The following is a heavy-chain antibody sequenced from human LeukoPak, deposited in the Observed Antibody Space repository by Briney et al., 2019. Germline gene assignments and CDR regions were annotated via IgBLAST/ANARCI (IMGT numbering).Heavy chain of an antibody. Sequence: GRSLRLSCAASGFTFSSYGMHWVRQAPGKGLEWVAVISYDGSNKYYADSVKGRFTISRDNSKNTLYLQMNSLRAEDTAVYYCARYGSGSFSYYFDTGAREPWSPSPQ. D-gene: IGHD3-10*01. J-gene: IGHJ4*02. CDR3: ARYGSGSFSYYFDT. CDR2: ISYDGSNK. CDR1: GFTFSSYG. V-gene: IGHV3-30*03.